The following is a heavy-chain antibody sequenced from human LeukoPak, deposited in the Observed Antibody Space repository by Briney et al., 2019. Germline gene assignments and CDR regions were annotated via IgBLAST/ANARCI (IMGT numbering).Heavy chain of an antibody. D-gene: IGHD3-3*01. J-gene: IGHJ3*02. CDR3: AREGLTIFGGAFDI. Sequence: SETLSLTCAVYGGSFSGYYWSWVRQPPGKWLEWIGEINHSGSTNYNPYLKSGVTISVDTSKNQFSLKLSSVTAADTAVYYCAREGLTIFGGAFDIWGQGTMVTVSS. CDR1: GGSFSGYY. V-gene: IGHV4-34*01. CDR2: INHSGST.